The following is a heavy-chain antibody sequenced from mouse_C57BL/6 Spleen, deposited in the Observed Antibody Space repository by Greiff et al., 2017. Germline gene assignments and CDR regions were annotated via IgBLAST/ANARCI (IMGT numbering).Heavy chain of an antibody. Sequence: EVQLQESGPVLVKPGASVKMSCKASGYTFTDYYMNWVKQSHGKSLEWIGVINPYNGGTSYNQKFKGKATLTVDKSSSTAYMELNSLTSEDSAVYYCARSRNYYGSPYYFDYWGQGTTLTVSS. V-gene: IGHV1-19*01. CDR3: ARSRNYYGSPYYFDY. D-gene: IGHD1-1*01. CDR2: INPYNGGT. CDR1: GYTFTDYY. J-gene: IGHJ2*01.